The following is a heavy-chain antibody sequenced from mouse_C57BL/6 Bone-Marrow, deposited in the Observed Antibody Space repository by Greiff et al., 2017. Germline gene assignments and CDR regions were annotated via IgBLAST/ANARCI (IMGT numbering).Heavy chain of an antibody. CDR3: AAHRWLLLYCDV. D-gene: IGHD2-3*01. CDR2: IAPEDGET. CDR1: GFNIKDYY. V-gene: IGHV14-2*01. J-gene: IGHJ1*03. Sequence: EVKLVESGAELVKPGASVKLSCTASGFNIKDYYMHWVKQRTEQGLEWIGRIAPEDGETKSAPKFQGKATITADTSSNTAYLQLSSLTSEYTAVYYCAAHRWLLLYCDVWGTGTTVTVSS.